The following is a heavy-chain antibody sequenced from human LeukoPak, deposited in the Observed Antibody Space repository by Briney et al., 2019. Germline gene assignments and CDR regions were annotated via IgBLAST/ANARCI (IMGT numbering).Heavy chain of an antibody. CDR1: GGSISSYY. J-gene: IGHJ6*02. Sequence: SETLSLTCTVSGGSISSYYWSWIRQPPGRGLEWIGYIYYSGSTNYNPSLKSRVTISVDTSKNQFSLKLSSVTAADTAVYYCARFVRTEGSGYDSYYYYGMDVWGQGTTVTVSS. CDR3: ARFVRTEGSGYDSYYYYGMDV. D-gene: IGHD5-12*01. CDR2: IYYSGST. V-gene: IGHV4-59*08.